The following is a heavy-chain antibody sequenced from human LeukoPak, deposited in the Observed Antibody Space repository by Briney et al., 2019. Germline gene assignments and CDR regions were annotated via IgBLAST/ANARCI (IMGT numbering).Heavy chain of an antibody. D-gene: IGHD3-22*01. V-gene: IGHV3-21*01. CDR1: GFTFSSYS. Sequence: GGSLRLSCAASGFTFSSYSMNWVRQAPGKGLEWVSSISSSSSYIYYADSVKGRFTISRDNAKNSLYLQMNSLRAKDTAVYYCATFYYYDSSGYYPFFDYWGQGTLVTVSS. CDR3: ATFYYYDSSGYYPFFDY. J-gene: IGHJ4*02. CDR2: ISSSSSYI.